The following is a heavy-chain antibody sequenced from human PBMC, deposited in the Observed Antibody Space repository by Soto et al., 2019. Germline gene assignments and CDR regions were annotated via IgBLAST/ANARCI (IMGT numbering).Heavy chain of an antibody. CDR2: INPGGGST. V-gene: IGHV1-46*03. CDR1: GYTFTNYH. D-gene: IGHD3-3*01. J-gene: IGHJ4*02. Sequence: QVQLVQSGAEVKKPGASVKVSCKASGYTFTNYHIHWVRQAPGQGLEWIGKINPGGGSTSYAQKFQGRVTVTRDTSTSTVYMELSSLRSEDTAVYYCVRNSYFFGSAYWGQGTLVTVSS. CDR3: VRNSYFFGSAY.